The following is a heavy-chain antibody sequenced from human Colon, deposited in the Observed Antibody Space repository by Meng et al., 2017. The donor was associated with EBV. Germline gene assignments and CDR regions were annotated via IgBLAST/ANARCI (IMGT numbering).Heavy chain of an antibody. J-gene: IGHJ4*02. CDR1: GGSLDNSDYF. V-gene: IGHV4-39*01. CDR3: ARHVYGDSYGF. CDR2: VRYSGTA. Sequence: QVSAPGLAKPSRPLPPPGPVSGGSLDNSDYFWDWTPQPPGKGLDWIGSVRYSGTAYYNPSLTSRFTISVDTSKNQFSLNLSSLTAADTAVYYCARHVYGDSYGFWGQGTLVTVSS. D-gene: IGHD4-17*01.